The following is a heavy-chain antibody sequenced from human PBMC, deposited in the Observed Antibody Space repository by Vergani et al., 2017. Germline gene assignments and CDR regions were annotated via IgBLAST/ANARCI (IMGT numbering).Heavy chain of an antibody. CDR3: ALSGGGQIRGPFDY. D-gene: IGHD3-10*01. Sequence: QVQLQDSGPGLVKPSETLSLTCDVSGFSIDRGFYWGWIRQTPGKGLEWIGSIYERGHVYYNPSLQSRVVISVDTSKNRFSLNLSSVTAADTAVYYCALSGGGQIRGPFDYWGQGGLVTVSS. V-gene: IGHV4-38-2*01. CDR2: IYERGHV. J-gene: IGHJ4*02. CDR1: GFSIDRGFY.